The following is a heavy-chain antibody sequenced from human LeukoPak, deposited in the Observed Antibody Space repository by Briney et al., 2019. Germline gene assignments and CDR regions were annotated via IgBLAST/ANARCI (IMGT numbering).Heavy chain of an antibody. V-gene: IGHV3-30*02. D-gene: IGHD4-17*01. J-gene: IGHJ4*02. Sequence: GGTLRLSCAASGFTFSSYGMSWVRQAPGKGLEWVAFIRYDGSNKYYADSVKGRFTISRDNSKNTLYLQMNSLRAEDTAVYYCAKDDGGDLDYWGQGTLVTVSS. CDR1: GFTFSSYG. CDR2: IRYDGSNK. CDR3: AKDDGGDLDY.